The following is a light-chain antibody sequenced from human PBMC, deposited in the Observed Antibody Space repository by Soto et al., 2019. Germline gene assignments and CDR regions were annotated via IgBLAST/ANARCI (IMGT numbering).Light chain of an antibody. J-gene: IGKJ3*01. CDR2: GVS. CDR1: QSVGSTY. Sequence: EIVLTQSPGTLSLSPGERATLSCRASQSVGSTYLAGYQQKPGQAPKLLIYGVSSRATGIPDRFSGSGSGTDFTLTIDRLEPEDFAVYYCQQYGTSPLTFGPGTKVDI. CDR3: QQYGTSPLT. V-gene: IGKV3-20*01.